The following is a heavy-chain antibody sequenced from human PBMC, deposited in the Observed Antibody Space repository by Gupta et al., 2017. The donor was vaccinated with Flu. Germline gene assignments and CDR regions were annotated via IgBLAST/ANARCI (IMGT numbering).Heavy chain of an antibody. Sequence: PWSGMDWVSAISWDRGSVGYGDSVNGRFTISRDSATNSLYLQMNSLRAEDTAMYHCARGSDYRRTTQLSYWRPGTL. CDR2: ISWDRGSV. V-gene: IGHV3-9*01. J-gene: IGHJ4*02. D-gene: IGHD1-26*01. CDR3: ARGSDYRRTTQLSY.